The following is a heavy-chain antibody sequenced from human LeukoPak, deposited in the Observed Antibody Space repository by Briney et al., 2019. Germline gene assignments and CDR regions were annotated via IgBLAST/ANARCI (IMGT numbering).Heavy chain of an antibody. V-gene: IGHV3-30-3*01. CDR1: GFTFINYA. CDR3: ARGRYYGSGGYLRGFDY. Sequence: GGSLRLSCAASGFTFINYAIHWVRQAPGKGLHWVAVISYDGSNKYYADSVKGRFTISRDNSKNTLYLQMNSLRAEDTAVYYCARGRYYGSGGYLRGFDYWGQGTLVTVSS. D-gene: IGHD3-10*01. J-gene: IGHJ4*02. CDR2: ISYDGSNK.